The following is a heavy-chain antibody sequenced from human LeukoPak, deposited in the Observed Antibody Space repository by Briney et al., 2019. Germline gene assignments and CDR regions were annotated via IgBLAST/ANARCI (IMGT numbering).Heavy chain of an antibody. J-gene: IGHJ6*04. CDR2: ISSSGSTI. D-gene: IGHD3-10*02. CDR3: AELGITMIGGV. CDR1: GFTFSSHE. V-gene: IGHV3-48*03. Sequence: GSLRLSCAASGFTFSSHEMNWVRQAPGKGLEWVSYISSSGSTIYYADSVKGRSTISRDNAKNSLYLQMNSLRAEDTAVYYCAELGITMIGGVWGKGTTVTISS.